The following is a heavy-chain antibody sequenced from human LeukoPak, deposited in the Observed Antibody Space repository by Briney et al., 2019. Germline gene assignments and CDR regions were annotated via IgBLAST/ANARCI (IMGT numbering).Heavy chain of an antibody. D-gene: IGHD1-26*01. CDR2: ISSSSSYI. CDR1: GFTFSSYS. J-gene: IGHJ4*02. Sequence: PGGSLRLSCAASGFTFSSYSMNWVRQAPGKGLEWVSSISSSSSYIYYADSVKGRFTISRDNAKNSLYLQMSSLRAEDTAVYYCAREYSGSYYFDYWGQGTLVTVSS. CDR3: AREYSGSYYFDY. V-gene: IGHV3-21*01.